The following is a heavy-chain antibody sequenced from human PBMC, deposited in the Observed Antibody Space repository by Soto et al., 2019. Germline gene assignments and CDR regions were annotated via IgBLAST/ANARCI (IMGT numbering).Heavy chain of an antibody. Sequence: GGSLRLSCAASGFTFSTYGMHWVRQAPGKGLEWVALISSDGSKTHYLDSVKGRFTISRDNSKSTLFLQMNSLRAEDTAVYYCARVPNYYDSSGYYRDYYYYYGMDVWGQGTTVTVSS. CDR1: GFTFSTYG. D-gene: IGHD3-22*01. V-gene: IGHV3-33*08. J-gene: IGHJ6*02. CDR3: ARVPNYYDSSGYYRDYYYYYGMDV. CDR2: ISSDGSKT.